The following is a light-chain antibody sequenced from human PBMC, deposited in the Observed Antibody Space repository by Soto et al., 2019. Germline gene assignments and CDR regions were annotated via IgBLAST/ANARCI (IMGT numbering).Light chain of an antibody. CDR1: SSDVGGYNY. V-gene: IGLV2-14*01. CDR2: NVS. J-gene: IGLJ2*01. Sequence: QSARTQPASVSGSPGHSITGSCTGTSSDVGGYNYVSWYQQHPGKAPKLMIYNVSNRPSGVSNRFSGSKSGNTASLTISGLQAEDEADYYCSSYTSSSTPGVVFGGGTKLTVL. CDR3: SSYTSSSTPGVV.